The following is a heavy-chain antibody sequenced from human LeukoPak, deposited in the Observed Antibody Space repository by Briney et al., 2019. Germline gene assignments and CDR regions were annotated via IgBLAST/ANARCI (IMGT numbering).Heavy chain of an antibody. Sequence: GGSLRLSCAASGFIFSSYAMSWVRQAPGKGLEWVSAISGSGGSTYYADSVKGRFTISRDNSKNTLYLQMNSLRAEDTAVYYCAKGRTYSSSWLYFDYWGQGTLVTVSS. J-gene: IGHJ4*02. CDR2: ISGSGGST. CDR3: AKGRTYSSSWLYFDY. CDR1: GFIFSSYA. D-gene: IGHD6-13*01. V-gene: IGHV3-23*01.